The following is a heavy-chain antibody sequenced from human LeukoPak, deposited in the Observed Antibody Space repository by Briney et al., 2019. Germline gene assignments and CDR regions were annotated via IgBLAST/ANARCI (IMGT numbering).Heavy chain of an antibody. CDR1: GYTFTSYD. J-gene: IGHJ4*02. Sequence: ASVKVSCKASGYTFTSYDINWVRQATGQGLEWMGWMNPNSGNTGYAQKFQGGVTMTRNTSISTAYMELSSLRSEDTAVYYCARGSNRGGIFDYWGQGTLVTVSS. D-gene: IGHD1-26*01. CDR2: MNPNSGNT. CDR3: ARGSNRGGIFDY. V-gene: IGHV1-8*01.